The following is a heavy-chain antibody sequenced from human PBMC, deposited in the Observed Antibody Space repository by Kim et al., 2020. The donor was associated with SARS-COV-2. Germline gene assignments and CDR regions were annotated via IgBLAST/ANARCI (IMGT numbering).Heavy chain of an antibody. J-gene: IGHJ4*02. D-gene: IGHD6-19*01. CDR2: IYYSGST. CDR3: AHEGASGWYDY. Sequence: SETLSLTCTVSGGSISSYYWSWIRQPPGKGLEWIGYIYYSGSTNYNPSLKSRVTISVDTSKNQFSLKLSSVTAADTAVYYCAHEGASGWYDYWGQGTLVTVSS. CDR1: GGSISSYY. V-gene: IGHV4-59*13.